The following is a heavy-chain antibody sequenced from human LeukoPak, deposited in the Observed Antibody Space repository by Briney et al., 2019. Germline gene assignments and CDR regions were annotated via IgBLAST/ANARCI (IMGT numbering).Heavy chain of an antibody. CDR2: ISADGGST. V-gene: IGHV3-43*02. Sequence: GESLKISCVASGLTFHDYAMHWVRQAPRKGLEWVSLISADGGSTFYADSVRGRFGISRDNSKNSLYLQMNSLRTEDTAMYYCAKESGKFDYWGQGTLVAVSS. CDR3: AKESGKFDY. J-gene: IGHJ4*02. CDR1: GLTFHDYA.